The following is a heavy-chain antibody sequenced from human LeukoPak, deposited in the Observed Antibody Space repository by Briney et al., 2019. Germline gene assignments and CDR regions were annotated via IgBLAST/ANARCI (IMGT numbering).Heavy chain of an antibody. CDR2: INHSGST. D-gene: IGHD3-9*01. J-gene: IGHJ4*02. Sequence: SETLSLTCAVYGGSFSGYYWSWIRQPPGKGLEWIGEINHSGSTNYNPSLKSRVTISVDTSKNQFSLKPSSVTAADTAVYYCARLDLRYFDWSEYPLFDYWGQGTLVTVSS. V-gene: IGHV4-34*01. CDR1: GGSFSGYY. CDR3: ARLDLRYFDWSEYPLFDY.